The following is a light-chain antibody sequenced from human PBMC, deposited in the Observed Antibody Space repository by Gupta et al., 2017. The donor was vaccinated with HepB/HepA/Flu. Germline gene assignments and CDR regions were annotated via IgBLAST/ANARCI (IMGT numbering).Light chain of an antibody. J-gene: IGKJ4*01. Sequence: GERVTLSCRASQSVSSSYLTWYQQNPGQAPRLLIYGASTRATSVPARFSGSGSGTEFTLTISSLQPEDFAVYYCHPDDNLPTTFGGGTKVEIK. CDR3: HPDDNLPTT. V-gene: IGKV3-7*01. CDR1: QSVSSSY. CDR2: GAS.